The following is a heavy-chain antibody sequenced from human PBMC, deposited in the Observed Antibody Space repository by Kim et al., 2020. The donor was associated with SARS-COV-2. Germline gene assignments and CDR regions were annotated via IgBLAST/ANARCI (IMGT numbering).Heavy chain of an antibody. V-gene: IGHV3-30*07. J-gene: IGHJ5*02. D-gene: IGHD4-17*01. CDR3: ARGLGTVTTDNWFDP. Sequence: DSVKGRFTISRDNSKNTLYLQMNSLRAEDTAVYYCARGLGTVTTDNWFDPWGQGTLVTVSS.